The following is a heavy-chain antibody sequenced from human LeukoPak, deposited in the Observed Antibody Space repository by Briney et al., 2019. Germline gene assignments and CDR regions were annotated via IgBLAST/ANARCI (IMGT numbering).Heavy chain of an antibody. J-gene: IGHJ2*01. CDR2: IDIDGRGT. D-gene: IGHD2-2*01. Sequence: GESLRLSCAASGFSFSGFWMHWVRQAPGKGLLWVSHIDIDGRGTTYVDSVKGRFTISRDNAKNTLYLQMNSLRAEDTAVYYCARPCISTTCPFDFWGRGTLVTVSS. CDR3: ARPCISTTCPFDF. CDR1: GFSFSGFW. V-gene: IGHV3-74*01.